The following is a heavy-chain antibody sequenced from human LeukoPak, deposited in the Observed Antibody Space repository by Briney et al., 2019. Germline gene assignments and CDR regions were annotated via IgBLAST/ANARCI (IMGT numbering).Heavy chain of an antibody. V-gene: IGHV3-23*01. D-gene: IGHD4-17*01. Sequence: GGSLRLSCAASGFTFSSYAMSWVRQAPGKGLEWVSVISGSGGNTYYADSVKGRFTISRDNSKDTLYLQLSSLRAEDTAVYYCAKDLYGDYDFDCRGQGTLVTVSS. CDR3: AKDLYGDYDFDC. J-gene: IGHJ4*02. CDR2: ISGSGGNT. CDR1: GFTFSSYA.